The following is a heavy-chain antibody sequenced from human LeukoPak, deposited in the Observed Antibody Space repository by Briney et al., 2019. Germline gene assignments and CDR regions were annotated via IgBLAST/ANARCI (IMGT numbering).Heavy chain of an antibody. CDR1: GYTFTNYG. J-gene: IGHJ6*04. Sequence: GASVKVSCKASGYTFTNYGISWVRQAPGQGLEWMGVFIPILAAANSTQKFQGRVTITADISTNTVYMELSSLRSEDTAVYFCAGIPVFGVVLHQEPVWGKGTTVAVSS. D-gene: IGHD3-3*01. CDR3: AGIPVFGVVLHQEPV. CDR2: FIPILAAA. V-gene: IGHV1-69*10.